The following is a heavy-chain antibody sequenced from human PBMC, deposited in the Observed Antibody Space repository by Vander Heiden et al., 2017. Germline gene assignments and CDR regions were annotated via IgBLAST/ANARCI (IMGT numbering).Heavy chain of an antibody. Sequence: QVQLQESGPGLVKPSETLSLTCTVSGGSISGYYWSWIRQPPGKGLEWIAYMYNTGSTIYKPSLKRRVTMSLDTSKNQFSLKLSSVTAADTAVYYCARGPPLDYCDRSGYYSTWGQGTMVTVYS. CDR1: GGSISGYY. V-gene: IGHV4-59*01. CDR3: ARGPPLDYCDRSGYYST. D-gene: IGHD3-22*01. J-gene: IGHJ5*02. CDR2: MYNTGST.